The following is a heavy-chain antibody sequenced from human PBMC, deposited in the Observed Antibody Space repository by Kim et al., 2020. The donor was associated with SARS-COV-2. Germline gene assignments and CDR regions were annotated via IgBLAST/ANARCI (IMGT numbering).Heavy chain of an antibody. Sequence: SQTLSLTCAVYGGSFSGYSWSWIRQPPGKGLEWIGEINHSGSTNYNPSLKSRVTISVDTSKNQFSLKLSSVTAADTAVYYCARRRVPAAYYYFDYWGQGTLVTVSS. V-gene: IGHV4-34*01. D-gene: IGHD2-2*01. CDR1: GGSFSGYS. CDR2: INHSGST. J-gene: IGHJ4*02. CDR3: ARRRVPAAYYYFDY.